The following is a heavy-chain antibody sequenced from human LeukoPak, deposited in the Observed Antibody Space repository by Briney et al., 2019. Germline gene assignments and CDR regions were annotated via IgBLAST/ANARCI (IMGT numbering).Heavy chain of an antibody. CDR1: GGSFSGYY. CDR2: INHSGST. V-gene: IGHV4-34*01. J-gene: IGHJ5*02. CDR3: AAGGYYDSSGRPFSWFDP. Sequence: LSETLSLTCAVYGGSFSGYYWSWIRQPPGKGLEWIGEINHSGSTNYNPSLKSRVTISVDTSKNQFSLKLSSVTAADTAVYYCAAGGYYDSSGRPFSWFDPWGQGTLVTVSS. D-gene: IGHD3-22*01.